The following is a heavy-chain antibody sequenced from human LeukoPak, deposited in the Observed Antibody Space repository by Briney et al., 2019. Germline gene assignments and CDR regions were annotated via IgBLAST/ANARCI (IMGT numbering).Heavy chain of an antibody. V-gene: IGHV4-30-4*01. J-gene: IGHJ4*02. CDR3: ARAGWGYYDSIGYSSPLFDY. CDR1: GGSISSGDYY. Sequence: SQTLSLTCTVSGGSISSGDYYWRRIRQPPGKGLVWNGYIYYSGSTYYNPSLKIRVTISVGTSKNQFSLKLSSVTAADTAVYYCARAGWGYYDSIGYSSPLFDYWGQGALVTVSS. CDR2: IYYSGST. D-gene: IGHD3-22*01.